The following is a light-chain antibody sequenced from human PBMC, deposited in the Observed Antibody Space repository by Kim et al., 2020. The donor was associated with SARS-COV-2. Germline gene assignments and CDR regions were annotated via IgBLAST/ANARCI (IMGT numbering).Light chain of an antibody. CDR1: QGVSSD. Sequence: SASVGCRATVTCRGSQGVSSDLAWYQQRPGNAPELLIYSVSTLQRGVPSRFSGSGSGTDFTLTISSLQPEDFATCYCQQANTFPFTFGQGTKLEI. CDR2: SVS. CDR3: QQANTFPFT. J-gene: IGKJ2*01. V-gene: IGKV1-12*01.